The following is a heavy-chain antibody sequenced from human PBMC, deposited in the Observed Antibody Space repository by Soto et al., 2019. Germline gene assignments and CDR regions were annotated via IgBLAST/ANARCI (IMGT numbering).Heavy chain of an antibody. D-gene: IGHD4-17*01. Sequence: SETLSLTCAVSGGSISSGGYSWSWIRQPPGKGLEWIGYIYHSGSTYYNPSLKSRVTISVDRSKNQFSLKLSSVTAADTAVYYCARGTSERDYVLLGVGQIDYWGQGTLVTVS. CDR1: GGSISSGGYS. CDR2: IYHSGST. J-gene: IGHJ4*02. V-gene: IGHV4-30-2*01. CDR3: ARGTSERDYVLLGVGQIDY.